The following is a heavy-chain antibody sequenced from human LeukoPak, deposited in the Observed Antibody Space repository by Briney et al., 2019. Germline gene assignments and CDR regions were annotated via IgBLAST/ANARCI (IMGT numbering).Heavy chain of an antibody. D-gene: IGHD6-19*01. V-gene: IGHV3-9*01. CDR2: IGWNSGSV. J-gene: IGHJ4*02. CDR1: GFTFDDCA. CDR3: AKDLHPRSGACSLIDS. Sequence: PGGSLRLSCAASGFTFDDCAMHWVRQAPGKALEWVSIIGWNSGSVAYADSVKGRFTISRDNAKNSLYLQMNSLKTEDTAFYYCAKDLHPRSGACSLIDSWGQGTLVTVSS.